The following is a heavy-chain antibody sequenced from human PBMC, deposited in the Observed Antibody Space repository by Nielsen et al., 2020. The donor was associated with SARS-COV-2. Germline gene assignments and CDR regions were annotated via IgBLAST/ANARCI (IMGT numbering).Heavy chain of an antibody. CDR2: ISGDSYYI. CDR3: TRGFYSQSDY. V-gene: IGHV3-21*01. CDR1: GFAFSVYG. D-gene: IGHD2-15*01. J-gene: IGHJ4*02. Sequence: GGSLRLSCAASGFAFSVYGMNWVRQAPGKGLEWVSSISGDSYYIFYSDSVKGRFTISRDNGKNSLYLQMNSLRSEDTALYYCTRGFYSQSDYWGQGTLVTVSS.